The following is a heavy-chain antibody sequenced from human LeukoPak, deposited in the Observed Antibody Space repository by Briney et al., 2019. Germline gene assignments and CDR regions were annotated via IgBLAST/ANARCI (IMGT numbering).Heavy chain of an antibody. CDR2: VVVGSGNT. Sequence: GTSVKVSCKASGFTFTNSAVQWVPQARGQRLEWIRWVVVGSGNTNYAQKFQERVTTTRDMSTSTAYMELSSLRSEDTAVYYCAAGYGSGSYWLGYFDYWGQGTLVTVSS. CDR1: GFTFTNSA. J-gene: IGHJ4*02. CDR3: AAGYGSGSYWLGYFDY. V-gene: IGHV1-58*01. D-gene: IGHD3-10*01.